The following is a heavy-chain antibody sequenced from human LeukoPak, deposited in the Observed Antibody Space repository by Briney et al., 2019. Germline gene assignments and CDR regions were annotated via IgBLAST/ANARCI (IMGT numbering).Heavy chain of an antibody. V-gene: IGHV4-61*02. CDR3: ATGGAPDCSVGACYSLDS. D-gene: IGHD2-15*01. J-gene: IGHJ4*02. Sequence: SQTLSLTCTVSGGSITTGTYYLTWIRQSAGKGLEWIGLIHPSGGTNYNPSLKSRLTISIDASKNQFSLKLSSVTAADTAVYYCATGGAPDCSVGACYSLDSWGQGTLVTVSS. CDR2: IHPSGGT. CDR1: GGSITTGTYY.